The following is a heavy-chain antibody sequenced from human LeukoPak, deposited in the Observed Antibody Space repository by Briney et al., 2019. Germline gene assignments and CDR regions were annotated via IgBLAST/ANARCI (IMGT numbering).Heavy chain of an antibody. V-gene: IGHV4-61*02. D-gene: IGHD3-10*01. CDR3: ARAQGSGSYYFDPYYFDY. Sequence: KPSETLSLTCTVSGGSISSSSYYWGWIRQPAGKGLEWIGRIYTSGSTNYNPSLKSRVTISVDTSKNQFSLKLSSVTAADTAVYYCARAQGSGSYYFDPYYFDYWGQGTLVTVSS. CDR1: GGSISSSSYY. CDR2: IYTSGST. J-gene: IGHJ4*02.